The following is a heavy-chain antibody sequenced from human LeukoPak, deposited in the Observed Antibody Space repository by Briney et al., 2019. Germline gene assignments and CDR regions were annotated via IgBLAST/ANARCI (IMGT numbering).Heavy chain of an antibody. V-gene: IGHV4-39*01. CDR3: ARLQWELLRD. Sequence: KSSETLSLTCTVSGGSISSSSYYWGWIRQPPGKGLEWIGSIYYSGSTYYNPSLKSRVTISVHTSNYQFSLKLSSVTAADTAVYYCARLQWELLRDWGQGTLVTVSS. D-gene: IGHD1-26*01. J-gene: IGHJ4*02. CDR1: GGSISSSSYY. CDR2: IYYSGST.